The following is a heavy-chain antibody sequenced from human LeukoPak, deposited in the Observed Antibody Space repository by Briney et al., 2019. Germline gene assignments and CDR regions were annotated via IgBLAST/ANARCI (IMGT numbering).Heavy chain of an antibody. CDR2: INPNSGGT. CDR1: GYTFTGYY. V-gene: IGHV1-2*02. J-gene: IGHJ6*03. D-gene: IGHD3-3*01. CDR3: ARDCRVYYDFWSGYPSPYYYYMDV. Sequence: ASVKVSCKASGYTFTGYYMHWVRQAPGQGLEWMGWINPNSGGTNYAQKFQGRVTMTRDTSISTAYMELSRLRSDDTAVYYCARDCRVYYDFWSGYPSPYYYYMDVWGKGTTVTVSS.